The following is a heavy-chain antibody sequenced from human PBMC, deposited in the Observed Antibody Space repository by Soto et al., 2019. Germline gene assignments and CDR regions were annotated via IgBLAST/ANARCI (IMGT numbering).Heavy chain of an antibody. D-gene: IGHD3-9*01. Sequence: GASVKVSCKASGYTFTSYGISWVRQAPGQGLEWMGWISAYNGNTNYAQKLQGGVTMTTDTSTSTAYMELRSLRSDDTAVYYCARHSTYYDILTGSCTGSYYFDYWGHGTMVTVSS. V-gene: IGHV1-18*01. J-gene: IGHJ4*01. CDR3: ARHSTYYDILTGSCTGSYYFDY. CDR2: ISAYNGNT. CDR1: GYTFTSYG.